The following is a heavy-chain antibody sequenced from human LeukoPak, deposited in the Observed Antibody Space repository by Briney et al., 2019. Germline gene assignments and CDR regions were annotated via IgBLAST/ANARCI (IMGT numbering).Heavy chain of an antibody. Sequence: ASVKVSCKASGGTFSSYAISWVRQAPGQGLEWMGIINPSGGSTSYAQKFQGRVTMTRDMSTSTVYMELSSLRSEDTAVYYCARDGRHYDFWSGYLDYYYYYMDVWGKGTTVTVSS. CDR2: INPSGGST. CDR3: ARDGRHYDFWSGYLDYYYYYMDV. D-gene: IGHD3-3*01. V-gene: IGHV1-46*01. J-gene: IGHJ6*03. CDR1: GGTFSSYA.